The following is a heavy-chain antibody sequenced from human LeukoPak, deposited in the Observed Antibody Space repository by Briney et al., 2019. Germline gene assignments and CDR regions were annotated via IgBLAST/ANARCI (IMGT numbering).Heavy chain of an antibody. CDR3: AKRIVGPYFYSFDY. D-gene: IGHD1-26*01. CDR2: ISYDGSNK. J-gene: IGHJ4*02. CDR1: GFTFSSYG. Sequence: PGGSLRLSCAASGFTFSSYGMHWVRQAPGKGLEWVAVISYDGSNKYYADSVKGRFTISRDNSKNTLYLQMNSLRAEDTAVYYCAKRIVGPYFYSFDYWGQGTLVTVSS. V-gene: IGHV3-30*18.